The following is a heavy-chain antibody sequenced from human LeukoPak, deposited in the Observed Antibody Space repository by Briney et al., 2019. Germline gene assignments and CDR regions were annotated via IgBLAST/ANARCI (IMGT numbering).Heavy chain of an antibody. Sequence: KTSETLSLTCTVSGGSISSGGYYWSWIRQPPGKGLEWIGYIYHSGSTYYNPSLKSRVTISVDRSKNQFSLKLSSVTAADTAVYYCARDRLRPGCSSTSCRMGGGGWFDPWGQGTLVTVSS. J-gene: IGHJ5*02. D-gene: IGHD2-2*01. CDR3: ARDRLRPGCSSTSCRMGGGGWFDP. CDR2: IYHSGST. V-gene: IGHV4-30-2*01. CDR1: GGSISSGGYY.